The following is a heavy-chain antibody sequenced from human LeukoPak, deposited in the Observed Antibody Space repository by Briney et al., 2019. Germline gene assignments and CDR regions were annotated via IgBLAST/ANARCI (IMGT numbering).Heavy chain of an antibody. CDR3: VSTLRFLPYRRFDY. Sequence: PSETLSLTCAVSGNSVRSSSFYWGWIRQPPGKGLEWIGSIYYSGSAYYNPSLRSRVTISGDASRNQFSLRLSSVTAADTAVYYCVSTLRFLPYRRFDYWGQGTLVTVS. J-gene: IGHJ4*02. CDR1: GNSVRSSSFY. D-gene: IGHD3-3*01. CDR2: IYYSGSA. V-gene: IGHV4-39*01.